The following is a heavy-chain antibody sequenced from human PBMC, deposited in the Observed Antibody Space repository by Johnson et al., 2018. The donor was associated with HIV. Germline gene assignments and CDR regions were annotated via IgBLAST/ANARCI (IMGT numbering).Heavy chain of an antibody. Sequence: QVQLVESGGGVVQPGRSLRLSCAASGFSFSNYAMHWVRQAPGTGLEWVAVISYDGSNKYYADSVKGRFTISRDNSKNTLYLQMNSLRAGDTAIYYCARDRIVGADYDAVDIWGQGTMVTVSS. V-gene: IGHV3-30*04. CDR3: ARDRIVGADYDAVDI. CDR2: ISYDGSNK. CDR1: GFSFSNYA. D-gene: IGHD1-26*01. J-gene: IGHJ3*02.